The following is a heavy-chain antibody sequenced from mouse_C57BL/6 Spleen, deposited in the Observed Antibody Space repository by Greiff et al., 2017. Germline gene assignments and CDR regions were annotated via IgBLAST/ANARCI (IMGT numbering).Heavy chain of an antibody. J-gene: IGHJ1*03. V-gene: IGHV1-82*01. CDR3: SVNGEIPLYCYVNV. Sequence: QVQLKESGPELVKPGASVKISCKASGYAFSSSWMNWVKQRPGKGLEWIGRIYPGDGDTNYNGKFKGKATLTADKSSSTAYMQLSSLTSEDSAVYFWSVNGEIPLYCYVNVWGTGTTVTVAS. CDR1: GYAFSSSW. CDR2: IYPGDGDT. D-gene: IGHD2-5*01.